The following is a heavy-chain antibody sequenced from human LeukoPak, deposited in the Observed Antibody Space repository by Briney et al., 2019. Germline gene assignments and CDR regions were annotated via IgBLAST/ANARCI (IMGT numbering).Heavy chain of an antibody. CDR3: ARELAVGGDY. J-gene: IGHJ4*02. V-gene: IGHV5-51*01. CDR2: IYPGYSDT. D-gene: IGHD6-19*01. CDR1: GYSFTSYW. Sequence: VESLNISGKGSGYSFTSYWIGGMRQMPGKCLEWMGIIYPGYSDTRYSPSFQSQVTLSADKSISTGYLQWSSLKASHTAMYYCARELAVGGDYWGQGTLVTVSS.